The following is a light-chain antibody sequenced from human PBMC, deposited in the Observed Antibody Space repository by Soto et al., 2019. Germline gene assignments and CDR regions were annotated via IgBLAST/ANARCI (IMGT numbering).Light chain of an antibody. J-gene: IGKJ5*01. CDR1: QGISSA. CDR3: HQFNKYPHRIT. V-gene: IGKV1D-13*01. CDR2: DAS. Sequence: IQITQSPSSQSPSVGDRVTITCRASQGISSALAWYQQKPGKAPKLLIYDASSFESGVPSRFSGSGSGTDFTLNISSLQPEDFATYYCHQFNKYPHRITFGQGTRLEIK.